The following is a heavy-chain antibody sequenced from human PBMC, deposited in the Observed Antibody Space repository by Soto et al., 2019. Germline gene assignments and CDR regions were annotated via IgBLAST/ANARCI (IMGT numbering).Heavy chain of an antibody. V-gene: IGHV4-31*03. CDR3: AVGGCSSTSCYGIIDY. CDR2: IYYSGST. Sequence: QVQLQESGPGLVKPSQTLSLTCTVSGGSISSGGYYWSWIRQHPGKGLEWIGYIYYSGSTYYNPYLKSRVTISVDPSKNQFSLKLSSVTAADTAVYYCAVGGCSSTSCYGIIDYWGQGTLVTVSS. J-gene: IGHJ4*02. D-gene: IGHD2-2*01. CDR1: GGSISSGGYY.